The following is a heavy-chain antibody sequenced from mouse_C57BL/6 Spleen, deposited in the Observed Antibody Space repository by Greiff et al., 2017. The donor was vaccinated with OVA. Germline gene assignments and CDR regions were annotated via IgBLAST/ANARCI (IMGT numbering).Heavy chain of an antibody. J-gene: IGHJ3*01. CDR1: GYTFTSYW. CDR3: ARDYGSSYGFAD. CDR2: IDPSDSYT. D-gene: IGHD1-1*01. Sequence: QVQLQQPGAELVMPGASVKLSCKASGYTFTSYWMHWVKQRPGQGLEWIGEIDPSDSYTNYNQKFKGKSTLTVDKSSSTSYMQLSSPTSEDSSVYDCARDYGSSYGFADWGQGTLVTVSA. V-gene: IGHV1-69*01.